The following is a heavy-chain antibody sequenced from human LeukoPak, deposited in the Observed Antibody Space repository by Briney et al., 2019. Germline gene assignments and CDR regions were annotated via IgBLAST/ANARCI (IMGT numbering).Heavy chain of an antibody. CDR1: GGSISSYY. CDR2: IYYSGST. Sequence: SETLSLTCTVSGGSISSYYWSWIRQPPGKGLEWIGYIYYSGSTNYNPSLKSRVTISVDTSKNQFSLKLSSVTAADTAVYYCARRRVAANGYYYYYGMDVWGQGTTVTVSS. V-gene: IGHV4-59*12. J-gene: IGHJ6*02. CDR3: ARRRVAANGYYYYYGMDV. D-gene: IGHD2-15*01.